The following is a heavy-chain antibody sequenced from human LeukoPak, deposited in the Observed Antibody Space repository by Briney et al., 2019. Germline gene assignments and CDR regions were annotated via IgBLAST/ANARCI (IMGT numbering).Heavy chain of an antibody. D-gene: IGHD3-22*01. V-gene: IGHV4-34*01. CDR2: INHSGST. Sequence: SETLSLTCAVYGGSFSGYYWSWIRQPPAKGLEWIGEINHSGSTNYNPSLKSRVTISVDTSKNQFSLKLSSVTAADTAVYYCARVASDSSGYYYPYYFDYWGQGTLVTVSS. CDR3: ARVASDSSGYYYPYYFDY. CDR1: GGSFSGYY. J-gene: IGHJ4*02.